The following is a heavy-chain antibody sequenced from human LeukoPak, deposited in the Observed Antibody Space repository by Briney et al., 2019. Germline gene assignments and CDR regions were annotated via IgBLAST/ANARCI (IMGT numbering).Heavy chain of an antibody. CDR2: IYTSGST. CDR3: ARDRSYYDFWSGPSDAFDI. Sequence: SETLSLTCTVSGGSISSGSYYWSWLRQPAGKGLEWIGRIYTSGSTNYNPSLKSRVTISVDTSKTQFSLKLSSVTAADTAVYYCARDRSYYDFWSGPSDAFDIWGQGTMATDSS. CDR1: GGSISSGSYY. J-gene: IGHJ3*02. D-gene: IGHD3-3*01. V-gene: IGHV4-61*02.